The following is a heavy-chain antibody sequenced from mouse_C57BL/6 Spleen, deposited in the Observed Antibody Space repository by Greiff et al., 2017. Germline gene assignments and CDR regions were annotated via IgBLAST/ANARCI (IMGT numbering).Heavy chain of an antibody. CDR1: GYSFTGYF. CDR2: INPYNGDT. V-gene: IGHV1-20*01. D-gene: IGHD2-1*01. CDR3: ARSYGNLFAY. Sequence: EVQLQQSGPELVKPGDSVKISCKASGYSFTGYFMNWVMQSHGKSLEWIGRINPYNGDTFYNQKFKGKATLTVDKSSSTAHMELRSLTSEDSAVXYCARSYGNLFAYWGQGTLVTVSA. J-gene: IGHJ3*01.